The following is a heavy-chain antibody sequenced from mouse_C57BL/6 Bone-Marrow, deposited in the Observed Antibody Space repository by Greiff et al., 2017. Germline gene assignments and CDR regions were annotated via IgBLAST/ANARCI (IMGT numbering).Heavy chain of an antibody. CDR1: RFSLTSYG. V-gene: IGHV2-6*01. CDR3: ASLNWDGFAY. CDR2: IWGVGST. Sequence: VMLMESGPGLVSPSQSLSITCTVSRFSLTSYGVDWVRQSPGKGLEWLGVIWGVGSTNYNSALKSRLSISKDNSKSQVFLKMSSLQTDDTAMYYCASLNWDGFAYWGQGTLVTVSA. J-gene: IGHJ3*01. D-gene: IGHD4-1*01.